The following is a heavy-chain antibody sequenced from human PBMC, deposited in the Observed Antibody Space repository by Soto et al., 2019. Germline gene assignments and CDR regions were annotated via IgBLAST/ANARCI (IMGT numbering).Heavy chain of an antibody. Sequence: GESLKISCKGSGYSFTSYWIGWVRQMPGKGLEWMGIIYPGDSDTRYSPSLQGQVTISADRSISTAYLQWSSLKASDTAMYYCARSRRYCSSISCSRAYYFDYWGQGTLVTLSS. D-gene: IGHD2-2*01. V-gene: IGHV5-51*01. CDR1: GYSFTSYW. CDR3: ARSRRYCSSISCSRAYYFDY. J-gene: IGHJ4*02. CDR2: IYPGDSDT.